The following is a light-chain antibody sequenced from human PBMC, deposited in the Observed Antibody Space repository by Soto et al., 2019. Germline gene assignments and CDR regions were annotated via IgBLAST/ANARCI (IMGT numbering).Light chain of an antibody. CDR3: SSYTSSSTQVV. CDR1: SSDVGGYNY. CDR2: DVS. J-gene: IGLJ2*01. Sequence: QSALTQPASVSGSPGQSITISCTGTSSDVGGYNYVSWYQQHPGKAPKLMIYDVSNRPSGVSNRFSGSKSGNTASLTISVLQAEDEADYYCSSYTSSSTQVVFGGGTQLTVL. V-gene: IGLV2-14*01.